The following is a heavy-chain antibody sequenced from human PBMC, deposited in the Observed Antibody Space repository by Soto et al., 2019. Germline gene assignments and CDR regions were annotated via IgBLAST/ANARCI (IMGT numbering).Heavy chain of an antibody. CDR2: INPSGGST. CDR1: GYTSTSYY. J-gene: IGHJ4*02. CDR3: ATSSWTTVTSDY. V-gene: IGHV1-46*01. D-gene: IGHD4-17*01. Sequence: ASVKVSCKASGYTSTSYYMHWVRQAPGQGLEWMGIINPSGGSTSYAQKFQGRVTMTRDTSTSTVYMELSSLRSEDTAVCYCATSSWTTVTSDYWGQGTLVTVSS.